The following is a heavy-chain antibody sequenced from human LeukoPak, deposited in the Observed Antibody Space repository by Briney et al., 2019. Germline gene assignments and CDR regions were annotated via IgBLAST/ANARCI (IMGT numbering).Heavy chain of an antibody. D-gene: IGHD7-27*01. CDR2: ISSSSSYI. CDR1: GFIFSSYA. J-gene: IGHJ6*02. V-gene: IGHV3-21*01. CDR3: ATSSGVARHFYYYGMDV. Sequence: PGGSLRLSCAASGFIFSSYAMNWVRQAPGKGLEWVSSISSSSSYIYYADSVKGRFTISRDNAKNSLYLQMNSLRAEDTAVYYCATSSGVARHFYYYGMDVWGQGTTVTVSS.